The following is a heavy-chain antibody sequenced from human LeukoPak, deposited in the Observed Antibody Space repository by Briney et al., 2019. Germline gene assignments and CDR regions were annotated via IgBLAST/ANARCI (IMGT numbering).Heavy chain of an antibody. CDR1: GFTFSSYS. D-gene: IGHD6-19*01. Sequence: PGGSLRLSCAASGFTFSSYSMNWVRQAPGKGLEWVSSISSSSIYIYYADSVKGRFTISRDNAKNSLYLQMNSLRAEDTAVYYCARDRAVANEAFDIWGQGTMVTVSS. CDR3: ARDRAVANEAFDI. CDR2: ISSSSIYI. J-gene: IGHJ3*02. V-gene: IGHV3-21*01.